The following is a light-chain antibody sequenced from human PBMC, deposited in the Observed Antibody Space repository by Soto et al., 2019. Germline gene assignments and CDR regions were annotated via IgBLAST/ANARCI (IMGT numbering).Light chain of an antibody. Sequence: EIVLTQFPDTLSLSPGERATFSCMARQIVRSSDLAWYQQQPGQSPRLLIHGATSRATGIPDRFSGSGSGADFTLTISRLEPEDFAVYYCQQYGSFPYTFGQGTKLEIK. CDR2: GAT. J-gene: IGKJ2*01. CDR3: QQYGSFPYT. CDR1: QIVRSSD. V-gene: IGKV3-20*01.